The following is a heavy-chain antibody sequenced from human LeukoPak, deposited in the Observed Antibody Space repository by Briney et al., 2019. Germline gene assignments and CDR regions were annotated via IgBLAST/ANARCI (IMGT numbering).Heavy chain of an antibody. CDR3: ARDRRRDGGDWGFDY. J-gene: IGHJ4*02. Sequence: GGSLRLSCAASGFTFSSYGMHWVRQAPGKGLEWVAVIWYDGSNKYYADSVKDRFTISRDNSKNTLYLQMNSLRAEDTAVYYCARDRRRDGGDWGFDYWGQGTLVTVSS. CDR1: GFTFSSYG. D-gene: IGHD2-21*01. V-gene: IGHV3-33*01. CDR2: IWYDGSNK.